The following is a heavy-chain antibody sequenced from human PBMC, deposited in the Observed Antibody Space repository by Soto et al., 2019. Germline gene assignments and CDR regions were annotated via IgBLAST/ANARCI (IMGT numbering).Heavy chain of an antibody. D-gene: IGHD6-13*01. CDR2: ISGSGGSI. CDR1: GFTFGIYA. Sequence: EVQLLESGGGLVQPGGSLRLSCAASGFTFGIYAMSWVRQAPGKGLEWVSSISGSGGSIYYAHSVKGRFTISRDKTKITLDLQMNSLRAEDTAVYHCARVAPEYSSTPRRFDFWGQGTLVTVAS. CDR3: ARVAPEYSSTPRRFDF. J-gene: IGHJ4*02. V-gene: IGHV3-23*01.